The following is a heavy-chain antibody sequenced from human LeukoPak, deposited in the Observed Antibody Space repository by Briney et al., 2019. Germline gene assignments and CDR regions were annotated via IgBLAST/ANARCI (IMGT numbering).Heavy chain of an antibody. Sequence: GASVKVSXKVSGYTLTELSMHWVRQAPGKGLEWMGGFDPEDGETIYAQKFQGRVTMTEDTSTDTAYMELSSLRSEDTDVYCCATGYYYDSSGYFYAFDYWGQGTLVTVSS. D-gene: IGHD3-22*01. CDR2: FDPEDGET. J-gene: IGHJ4*02. V-gene: IGHV1-24*01. CDR3: ATGYYYDSSGYFYAFDY. CDR1: GYTLTELS.